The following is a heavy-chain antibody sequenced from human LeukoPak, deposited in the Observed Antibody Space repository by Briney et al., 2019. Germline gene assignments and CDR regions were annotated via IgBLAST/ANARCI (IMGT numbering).Heavy chain of an antibody. CDR1: GGTFSSYA. CDR3: AKNHQLLSYIGFHP. J-gene: IGHJ5*02. CDR2: IIPIFGTA. Sequence: ASVKVSCKASGGTFSSYAISWVRQAPGQGLEWMGGIIPIFGTANYAQKFQGRVTITADESTSTAYMELSSLRSEDTAVYYCAKNHQLLSYIGFHPWGQGTLVTVSS. D-gene: IGHD2/OR15-2a*01. V-gene: IGHV1-69*13.